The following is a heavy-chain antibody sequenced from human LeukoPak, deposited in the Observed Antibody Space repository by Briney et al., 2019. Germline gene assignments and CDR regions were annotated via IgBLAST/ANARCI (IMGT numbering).Heavy chain of an antibody. J-gene: IGHJ4*02. Sequence: ASVTVSCKASGYTFTSYGISWVRQAPGQGLEWMGWISAYNGNTNYAQKLQGRVTMTTDTSTSTAYMELRSLRSDDTAVYYCARDPARAYCGGDCYYDYWGQGTLVTVSS. CDR2: ISAYNGNT. CDR1: GYTFTSYG. V-gene: IGHV1-18*01. CDR3: ARDPARAYCGGDCYYDY. D-gene: IGHD2-21*02.